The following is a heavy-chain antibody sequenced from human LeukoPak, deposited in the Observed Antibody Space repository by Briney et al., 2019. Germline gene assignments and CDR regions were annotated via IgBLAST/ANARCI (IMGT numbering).Heavy chain of an antibody. CDR3: ARGSGKYYFDS. CDR1: GFTVNNNY. Sequence: GGSLRLSCAASGFTVNNNYMTWVRQAPGEGLVWVSVIYSGGTTYYADSVRGRFTISRDNSKNTLYLQMNSLRAEDTAVYYCARGSGKYYFDSWGQGTLVTVSS. J-gene: IGHJ4*02. V-gene: IGHV3-53*01. D-gene: IGHD3-10*01. CDR2: IYSGGTT.